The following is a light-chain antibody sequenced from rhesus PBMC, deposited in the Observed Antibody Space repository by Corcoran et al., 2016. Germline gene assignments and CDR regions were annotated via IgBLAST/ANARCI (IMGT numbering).Light chain of an antibody. Sequence: DIQMTQSPSSPSASVGDRVTIPCRASENVNNYLHWYQQKPGKAPKLLIYAASTLQTGVPSRFSGSGSGTDYPFTISSLQPEDVATYYCQHSYGAPFTFGPGAKLDIK. CDR1: ENVNNY. CDR3: QHSYGAPFT. J-gene: IGKJ3*01. V-gene: IGKV1-74*01. CDR2: AAS.